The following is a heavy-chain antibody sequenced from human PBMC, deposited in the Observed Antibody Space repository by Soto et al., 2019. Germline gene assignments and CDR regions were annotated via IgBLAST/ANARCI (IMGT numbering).Heavy chain of an antibody. D-gene: IGHD5-12*01. CDR1: GGTFTDYA. V-gene: IGHV1-69*13. J-gene: IGHJ4*02. Sequence: SVKVSCKASGGTFTDYAFSWVRQAPGQGLEWMGGIIPMFRSSNFAQKFQDRLTIFADASAGTAYMEMNSLRVEDTALYYCVKADGLVARPLDHWGQGTLVTVSS. CDR3: VKADGLVARPLDH. CDR2: IIPMFRSS.